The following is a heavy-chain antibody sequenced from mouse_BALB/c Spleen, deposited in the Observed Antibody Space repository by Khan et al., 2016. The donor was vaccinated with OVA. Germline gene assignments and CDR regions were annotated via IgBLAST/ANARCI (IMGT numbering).Heavy chain of an antibody. D-gene: IGHD1-1*02. CDR1: GFTFSDYY. CDR2: ISDGGSYT. J-gene: IGHJ3*01. Sequence: EVELVESGGGLVKPGGSLKLSCAASGFTFSDYYMYWVRQTPEKGLEWVATISDGGSYTYYQDSVKGRVTISRDNAKNNLYLQLSSLKSEDTAMYYCARAGYGGFAYWGQGTLVTVSA. CDR3: ARAGYGGFAY. V-gene: IGHV5-4*02.